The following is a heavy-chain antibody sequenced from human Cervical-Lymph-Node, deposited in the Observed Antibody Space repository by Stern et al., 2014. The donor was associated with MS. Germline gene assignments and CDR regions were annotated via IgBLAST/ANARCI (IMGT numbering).Heavy chain of an antibody. V-gene: IGHV5-51*01. CDR1: GYDFNTYW. CDR3: ARWGDGDASLDS. J-gene: IGHJ4*02. CDR2: IYPRDSDT. Sequence: EVQLVESGAEVKKPGDSLRISCTGSGYDFNTYWIAWVRQMPGKGLEWMGMIYPRDSDTRYSPSSQGQVTISADKSIRTAYLQWRSLKASDTALYFCARWGDGDASLDSWGQGALVTVSS. D-gene: IGHD4-17*01.